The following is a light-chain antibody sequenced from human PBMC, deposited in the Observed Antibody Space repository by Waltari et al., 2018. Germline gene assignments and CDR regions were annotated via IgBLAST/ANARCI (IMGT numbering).Light chain of an antibody. V-gene: IGKV1-39*01. Sequence: DILMTQSPSSLSASVGDRVTITCRASQSISNCLNWYHQKPGKAPNLLIYAASSLETGVPSRFSGSGSVTDFTLTISSLQPDDFGTYYCQQSYNTPPVTFGPGTKVDIK. CDR2: AAS. CDR3: QQSYNTPPVT. J-gene: IGKJ1*01. CDR1: QSISNC.